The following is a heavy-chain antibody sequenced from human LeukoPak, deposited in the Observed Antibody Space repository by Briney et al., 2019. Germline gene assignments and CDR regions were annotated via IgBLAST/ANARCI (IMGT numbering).Heavy chain of an antibody. D-gene: IGHD2-15*01. J-gene: IGHJ1*01. CDR1: GFTFNSYA. Sequence: GGSLRLSCAASGFTFNSYAMHWVRQAPGKGLQWVAVISYDGNNKYYADSVKGRFTISRDNSKNMLYLQMNSLRAEDTAVYYCARDSSDIRSLIAHWGQGTLVTVSS. CDR2: ISYDGNNK. V-gene: IGHV3-30*01. CDR3: ARDSSDIRSLIAH.